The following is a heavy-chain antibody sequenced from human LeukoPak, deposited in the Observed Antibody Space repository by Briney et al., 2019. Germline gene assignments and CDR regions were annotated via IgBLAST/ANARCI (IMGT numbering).Heavy chain of an antibody. V-gene: IGHV3-48*02. CDR2: ISSSSSTI. D-gene: IGHD2-2*01. CDR1: GSTLSSYS. Sequence: GGSLRPSCPLSGSTLSSYSMNWVRQAPGKGLEWVSYISSSSSTIYYADSVKGRFTISRDNAKNSLYLQMNSLRDEDTAVYYCASEYCSSTSCYRDAFDIWGQGTMVTVSS. CDR3: ASEYCSSTSCYRDAFDI. J-gene: IGHJ3*02.